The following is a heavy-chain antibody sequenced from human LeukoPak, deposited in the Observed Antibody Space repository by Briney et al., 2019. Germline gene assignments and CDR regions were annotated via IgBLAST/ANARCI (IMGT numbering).Heavy chain of an antibody. J-gene: IGHJ4*02. V-gene: IGHV1-2*02. CDR1: GYTFTGFY. CDR3: AIATTPADFEY. Sequence: ASVKVSCKASGYTFTGFYLHWVRQAPGQGLEWVGWINPKSDATNYAQTFQGRVTMTRDTSISTAYMELSSLRSDDTAVYYCAIATTPADFEYWGQGTLVTVSP. CDR2: INPKSDAT. D-gene: IGHD2-15*01.